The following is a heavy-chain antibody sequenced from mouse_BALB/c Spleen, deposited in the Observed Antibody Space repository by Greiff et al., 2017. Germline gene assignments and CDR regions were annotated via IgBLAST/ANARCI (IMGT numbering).Heavy chain of an antibody. J-gene: IGHJ1*01. D-gene: IGHD2-3*01. Sequence: EVQLVESGPGLVKPSQSLSLSCSVTGYSITSGYYWNWIRQCPGNLLAWMGYISYNGSNNYNPSLKNRISITRDTSKNQFFLKLNSVTTEDTATYDCARDLSEGYYEGYFDDWGAGTTVTVSS. CDR1: GYSITSGYY. CDR3: ARDLSEGYYEGYFDD. CDR2: ISYNGSN. V-gene: IGHV3-6*02.